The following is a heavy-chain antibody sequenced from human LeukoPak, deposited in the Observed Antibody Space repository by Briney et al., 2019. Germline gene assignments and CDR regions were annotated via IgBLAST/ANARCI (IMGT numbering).Heavy chain of an antibody. J-gene: IGHJ5*02. Sequence: VASVKVSCKASGYTFTAYYVHWVRQAPGQGLEWIGWIYPNTGDTNYAPKFQGRVTMIKDTSTNSAYMELNKLTSDDTAVYYCGRGNKSFDPWGQGTLVSVSS. V-gene: IGHV1-2*02. CDR1: GYTFTAYY. CDR2: IYPNTGDT. CDR3: GRGNKSFDP.